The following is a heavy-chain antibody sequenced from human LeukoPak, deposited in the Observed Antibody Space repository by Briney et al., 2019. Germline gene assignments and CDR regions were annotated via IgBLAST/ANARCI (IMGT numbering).Heavy chain of an antibody. D-gene: IGHD4-23*01. CDR1: GFIFSYYG. J-gene: IGHJ4*02. V-gene: IGHV3-23*01. CDR2: ISDSGDAT. Sequence: GGPLRLSCEVSGFIFSYYGMNWVRQAPGKGLEWVSAISDSGDATYCADSVKGRFTISRDNSKSTLYLQMNNLRAEDTALYYCAKERGHSKPFDYWGQGTLVTVSS. CDR3: AKERGHSKPFDY.